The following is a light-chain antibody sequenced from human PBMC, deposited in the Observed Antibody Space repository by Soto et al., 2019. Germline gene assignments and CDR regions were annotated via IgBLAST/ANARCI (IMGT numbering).Light chain of an antibody. V-gene: IGKV3-15*01. CDR2: AAS. J-gene: IGKJ1*01. CDR3: QQYKSWRT. Sequence: IVLTQSPGTLSLSPGERATLSCRASQSVTTQLAWYQQRPGQAPRLLIYAASTRATGIPARFSGSGSGTEFTLTISGLQSEDFGVYYCQQYKSWRTVGQGTKVDIK. CDR1: QSVTTQ.